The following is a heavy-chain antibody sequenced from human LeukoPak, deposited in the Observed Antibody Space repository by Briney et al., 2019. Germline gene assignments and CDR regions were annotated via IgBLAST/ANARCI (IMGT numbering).Heavy chain of an antibody. CDR2: INPNSGGT. D-gene: IGHD3-3*01. Sequence: ASVKVSCKASGYTFTGYYMHWVRQAPGQGLEWMGWINPNSGGTNYAQKFQGRVTMTRDTSISTAYMELSSLRSEDTAVYYCATTIFGVVRKQPFDYWGQGTLVTVSS. CDR1: GYTFTGYY. CDR3: ATTIFGVVRKQPFDY. J-gene: IGHJ4*02. V-gene: IGHV1-2*02.